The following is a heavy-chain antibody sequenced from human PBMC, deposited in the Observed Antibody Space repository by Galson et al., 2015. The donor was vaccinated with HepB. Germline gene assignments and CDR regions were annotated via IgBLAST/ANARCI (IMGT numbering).Heavy chain of an antibody. CDR1: GFTLSNYD. D-gene: IGHD1-26*01. CDR2: VGTAGDP. J-gene: IGHJ5*02. V-gene: IGHV3-13*05. CDR3: VRGRGTLRGDYYFDL. Sequence: SLRLSCAASGFTLSNYDMHWVRQATGKGLEWVSTVGTAGDPFYPGSVKGRFTVSRESAKNSFYLQMNSLRAGETAVYYCVRGRGTLRGDYYFDLWGQGTLVTVSS.